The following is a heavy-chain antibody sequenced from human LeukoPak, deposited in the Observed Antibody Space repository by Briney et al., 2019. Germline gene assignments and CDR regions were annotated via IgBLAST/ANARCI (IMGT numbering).Heavy chain of an antibody. D-gene: IGHD3-10*01. Sequence: SETLSLTCTVSGGSISSYYWSWIRQPPGKGLEWIGYIYYSGSTNYNPSLKSRVTISVDTSKNQFSLKLSSVTAADTAVYYCARDRTYYYGSGNYYYYGMDVWGQGTTVTVSS. CDR3: ARDRTYYYGSGNYYYYGMDV. CDR1: GGSISSYY. V-gene: IGHV4-59*01. J-gene: IGHJ6*02. CDR2: IYYSGST.